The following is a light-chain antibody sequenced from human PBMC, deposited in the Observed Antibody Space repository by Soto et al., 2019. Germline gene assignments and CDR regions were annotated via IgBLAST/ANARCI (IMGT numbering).Light chain of an antibody. CDR2: SNN. CDR3: AAWDDSLNGPV. J-gene: IGLJ2*01. V-gene: IGLV1-44*01. Sequence: QSVLTQPPSASGTPGQRVTISCSGSSSNIGSNTVNWYQQLPGTAPKLLIYSNNQRPSGVPDRFSGSKSGTSASLAIHGLQSEDEADYHCAAWDDSLNGPVFGGGTKVTVL. CDR1: SSNIGSNT.